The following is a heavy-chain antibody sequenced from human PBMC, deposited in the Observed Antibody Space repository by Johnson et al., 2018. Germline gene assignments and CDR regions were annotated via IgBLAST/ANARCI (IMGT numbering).Heavy chain of an antibody. V-gene: IGHV3-30*18. CDR2: ISYDGSNK. D-gene: IGHD6-19*01. Sequence: QVQLVESGGGAVQPGRSLRLSCAASGFTFRTYGMHWVRQAPGKGLEWVAVISYDGSNKYYADSVKGRFTISRDNSKNTLYLQMNSLRAEDTAVYYCAKGEQWLDAGVQHWGQGTLVTVSS. CDR1: GFTFRTYG. CDR3: AKGEQWLDAGVQH. J-gene: IGHJ1*01.